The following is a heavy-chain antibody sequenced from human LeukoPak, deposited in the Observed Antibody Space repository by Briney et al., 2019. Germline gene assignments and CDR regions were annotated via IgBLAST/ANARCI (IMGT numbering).Heavy chain of an antibody. CDR1: GFTFSSYA. V-gene: IGHV3-30-3*01. CDR2: ISYDGSNK. J-gene: IGHJ3*02. Sequence: GGSLRLSCAASGFTFSSYAMHWVRQAPGKGLEWVAVISYDGSNKYYADSVKGRFTISRDNSKNTLYLQMNSLRAEDTAVYYCARMCSGRGCDAFDIWGQGTMVTVSS. D-gene: IGHD2-15*01. CDR3: ARMCSGRGCDAFDI.